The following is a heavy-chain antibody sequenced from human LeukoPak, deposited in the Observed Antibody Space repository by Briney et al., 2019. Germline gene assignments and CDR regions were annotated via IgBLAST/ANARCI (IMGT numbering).Heavy chain of an antibody. Sequence: PGGSLRLSCAVSGFTLSNYAMSWVRQAPGKGLEWVSILSGDGARTYYADSVKGRFTISRDLSKNTLYLQMNSLKPEDTAIYYCAGDSDLQPRNGFHMWGQGTVATVS. CDR2: LSGDGART. CDR3: AGDSDLQPRNGFHM. D-gene: IGHD1-14*01. CDR1: GFTLSNYA. V-gene: IGHV3-23*01. J-gene: IGHJ3*02.